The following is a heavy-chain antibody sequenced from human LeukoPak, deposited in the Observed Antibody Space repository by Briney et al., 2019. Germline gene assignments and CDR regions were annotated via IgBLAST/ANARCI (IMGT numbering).Heavy chain of an antibody. Sequence: ASVKVSCKASGYTFTRYYKHWVRQAPGQGLEWMGRINPNSGGTNYAQKFQGRVTMTRGTSISTAYMELSRLRSDDTAVYYCARDLPYYYDSSGTDYFDYWGQGTLVTVSS. CDR2: INPNSGGT. J-gene: IGHJ4*02. CDR3: ARDLPYYYDSSGTDYFDY. D-gene: IGHD3-22*01. CDR1: GYTFTRYY. V-gene: IGHV1-2*06.